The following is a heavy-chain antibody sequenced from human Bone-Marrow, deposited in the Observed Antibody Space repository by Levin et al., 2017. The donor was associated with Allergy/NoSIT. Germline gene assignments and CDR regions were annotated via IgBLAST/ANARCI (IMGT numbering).Heavy chain of an antibody. V-gene: IGHV3-23*01. CDR2: IRGSGGST. CDR1: GFTFSTYA. CDR3: AKDISSSWSTGDLDY. J-gene: IGHJ4*02. Sequence: GESLKISCAASGFTFSTYAINWVRQAPGKGLEWVSSIRGSGGSTYYADSVKGRFTISRDNSKNTLYLQMNSLRVEDTAVYYCAKDISSSWSTGDLDYWGQGTLVNVSS. D-gene: IGHD6-13*01.